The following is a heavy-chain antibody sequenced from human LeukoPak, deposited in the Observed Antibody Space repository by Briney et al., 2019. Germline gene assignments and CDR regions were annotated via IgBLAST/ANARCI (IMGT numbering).Heavy chain of an antibody. CDR3: ARGPPTQWYYYYGMDV. Sequence: RTSETLSLTCAAYGGSFSGYYWSWIRQPPGKGLEWIGEINHSGSTNYNPSLKSRVTISVDTSKNQFSLKLSSVTAADTAVYYCARGPPTQWYYYYGMDVWGQGTTVTVSS. D-gene: IGHD2-8*01. J-gene: IGHJ6*02. V-gene: IGHV4-34*01. CDR1: GGSFSGYY. CDR2: INHSGST.